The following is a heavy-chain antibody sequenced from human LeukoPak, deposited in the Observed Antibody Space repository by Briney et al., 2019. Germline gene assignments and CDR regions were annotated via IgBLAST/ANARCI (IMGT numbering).Heavy chain of an antibody. V-gene: IGHV4-59*01. CDR3: ARGGREMATTYYFDY. J-gene: IGHJ4*02. CDR1: GGSISSYY. D-gene: IGHD5-24*01. CDR2: IYYSGST. Sequence: SETLSLTCTVSGGSISSYYWSWIRQPPGNGLEWIGYIYYSGSTNYNPSLKSRVTISVDTSKNQFSLKLSSVTAADTAVYYCARGGREMATTYYFDYWGQGTLVTVSS.